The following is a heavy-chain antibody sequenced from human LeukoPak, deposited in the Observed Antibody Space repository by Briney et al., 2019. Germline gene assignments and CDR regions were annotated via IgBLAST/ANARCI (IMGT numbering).Heavy chain of an antibody. CDR3: ASLYYDSSGYVDY. J-gene: IGHJ4*02. D-gene: IGHD3-22*01. V-gene: IGHV3-48*01. Sequence: GGSLRLSCAASGFTFSSYSMNWVRQAPGKGLEWVSYISSSSSTIYYADSVKGRFTISRDNAKNSLYLQMNSLRAEDTAVYYCASLYYDSSGYVDYWGQGTLVTVSS. CDR2: ISSSSSTI. CDR1: GFTFSSYS.